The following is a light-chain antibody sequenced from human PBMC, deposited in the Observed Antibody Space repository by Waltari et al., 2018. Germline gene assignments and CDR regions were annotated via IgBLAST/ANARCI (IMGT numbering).Light chain of an antibody. Sequence: DIQMTQSPSSLSASVGGRVTITCRASQSISSYLNWYQQKAGNDTKLLIYAASSLQSWVTSRFSGSGSETDFTLTISCLQPEDFATYYCQQSYSLWTFGQGTKVEIK. CDR2: AAS. J-gene: IGKJ1*01. V-gene: IGKV1-39*01. CDR1: QSISSY. CDR3: QQSYSLWT.